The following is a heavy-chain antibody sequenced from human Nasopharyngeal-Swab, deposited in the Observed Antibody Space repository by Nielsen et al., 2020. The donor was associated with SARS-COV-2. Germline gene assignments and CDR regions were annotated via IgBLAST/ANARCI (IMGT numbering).Heavy chain of an antibody. Sequence: GESLKISCAASGFTFSSYSMNWVRQAPGKGLEWVLTISSSSSYIYYADSVKGRFTISRDNAKNSLYLQMNSLRAEDTAVYYCARGHYGLDVWGQGTTVTVSS. CDR2: ISSSSSYI. CDR3: ARGHYGLDV. J-gene: IGHJ6*02. V-gene: IGHV3-21*01. CDR1: GFTFSSYS.